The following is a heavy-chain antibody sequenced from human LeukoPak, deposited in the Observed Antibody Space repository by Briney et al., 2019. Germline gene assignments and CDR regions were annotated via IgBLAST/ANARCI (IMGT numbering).Heavy chain of an antibody. CDR1: GDSVSGASAA. CDR3: AGISGVYGFGTFDI. D-gene: IGHD1-26*01. Sequence: SQTLSLTCALSGDSVSGASAAWHWIRQSPTRGLEWLGRTYYRSKWFHDYAVSVESRITINPDISKNQFSLQLNSVTPEDTAVYYCAGISGVYGFGTFDIWGQGTVVTVSS. CDR2: TYYRSKWFH. J-gene: IGHJ3*02. V-gene: IGHV6-1*01.